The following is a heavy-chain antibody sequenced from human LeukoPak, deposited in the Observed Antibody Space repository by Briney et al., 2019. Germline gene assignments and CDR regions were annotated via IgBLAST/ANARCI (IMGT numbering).Heavy chain of an antibody. J-gene: IGHJ4*02. CDR3: ARSTTNIDY. CDR1: GGSISSGSYY. CDR2: IYTSGST. D-gene: IGHD1-1*01. Sequence: SETLSLTCTVSGGSISSGSYYWRWIRQPAGKGLEWIGRIYTSGSTNYNPSLKSRVTISLDTSKNQFSLELSSVTAADTAVYYCARSTTNIDYWGQGTLVTVSS. V-gene: IGHV4-61*02.